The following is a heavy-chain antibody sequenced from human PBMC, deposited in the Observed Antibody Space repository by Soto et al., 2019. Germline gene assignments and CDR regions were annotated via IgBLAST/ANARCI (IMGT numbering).Heavy chain of an antibody. CDR1: GVSFSGYY. CDR3: VRGSSFGGYDLLIDY. J-gene: IGHJ4*02. Sequence: SETLSLTCAVYGVSFSGYYWSWIRQPPGKGLEWIGEINHSGSTNYNPSLKSRVTISVDTSKNQFSLKLSSVTAADTAVYYCVRGSSFGGYDLLIDYWGQGTLVTVSS. CDR2: INHSGST. D-gene: IGHD5-12*01. V-gene: IGHV4-34*01.